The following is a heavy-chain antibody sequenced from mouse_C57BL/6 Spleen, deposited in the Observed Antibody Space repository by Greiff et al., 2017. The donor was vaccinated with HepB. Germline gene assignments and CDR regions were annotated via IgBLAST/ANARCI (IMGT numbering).Heavy chain of an antibody. D-gene: IGHD2-5*01. CDR2: IDPNSGGT. CDR1: GYTFTSYW. J-gene: IGHJ2*01. V-gene: IGHV1-72*01. CDR3: ARWDSNYVHFDY. Sequence: QVQLKQPGAELVKPGASVKLSCKASGYTFTSYWMHWVKQRPGRGLEWIGRIDPNSGGTKYNEKFKSKATLTVDKPSSTAYMQLSSLTSEDSAVYYCARWDSNYVHFDYWGQGTTLTVSS.